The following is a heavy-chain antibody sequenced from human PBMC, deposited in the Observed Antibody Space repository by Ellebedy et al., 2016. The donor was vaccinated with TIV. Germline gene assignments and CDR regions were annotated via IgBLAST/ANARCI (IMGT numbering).Heavy chain of an antibody. CDR1: GFTFSSYW. V-gene: IGHV3-7*01. CDR3: TRAVGSGSSF. CDR2: IKEDGSQK. D-gene: IGHD5-12*01. Sequence: GGSLRLXXAASGFTFSSYWMNRVRQAPGKGLEWVASIKEDGSQKYYVDSVKGRFTISRDNAKNSLFLQMNSLRAEDTAVYYCTRAVGSGSSFWGQGTLVTVSS. J-gene: IGHJ4*02.